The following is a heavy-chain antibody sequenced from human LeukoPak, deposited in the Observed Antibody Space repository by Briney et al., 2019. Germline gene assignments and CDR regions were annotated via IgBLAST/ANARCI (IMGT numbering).Heavy chain of an antibody. CDR2: IINSDGST. CDR3: AKDRLGATDF. D-gene: IGHD1-26*01. CDR1: GFTFSSYA. V-gene: IGHV3-23*01. J-gene: IGHJ4*02. Sequence: GGSLRLSCAASGFTFSSYAMSWVRQAPGKGLEWVSTIINSDGSTFYADSVKGRFTISRDNSMNTLYLQMKSLRAEDTAVYYCAKDRLGATDFWGQGTLVTVSS.